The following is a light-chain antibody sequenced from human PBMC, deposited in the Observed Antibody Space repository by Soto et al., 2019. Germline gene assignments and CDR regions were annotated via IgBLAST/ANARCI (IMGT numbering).Light chain of an antibody. CDR3: QQYNNWPLT. CDR1: QSVRSN. J-gene: IGKJ4*01. CDR2: GAS. Sequence: EIVITQSPATLSVSPGERATLSCRASQSVRSNLAWYQQKPGQAPRLLIYGASTRATGVPARFSGSGSGTEFTLTISSLQSEDFAVYYCQQYNNWPLTFGGGTKVDIK. V-gene: IGKV3-15*01.